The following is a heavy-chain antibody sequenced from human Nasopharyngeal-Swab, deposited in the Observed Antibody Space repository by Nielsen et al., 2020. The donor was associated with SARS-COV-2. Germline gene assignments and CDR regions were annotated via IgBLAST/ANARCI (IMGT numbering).Heavy chain of an antibody. CDR3: ARDAPAHYGAFY. Sequence: GESLKISCAASGFTFSDYVMQWVRQAPGKGLEWVAVISNDGNIKYYADSVKGRFTISRDNYQNTLFLQMNSVRGEDTAVYYCARDAPAHYGAFYWGRGTLVTVSS. J-gene: IGHJ4*02. D-gene: IGHD4-17*01. CDR2: ISNDGNIK. V-gene: IGHV3-30-3*01. CDR1: GFTFSDYV.